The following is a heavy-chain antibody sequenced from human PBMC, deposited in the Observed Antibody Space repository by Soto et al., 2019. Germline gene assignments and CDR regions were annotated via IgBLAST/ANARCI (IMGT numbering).Heavy chain of an antibody. V-gene: IGHV3-30-3*01. CDR1: GFTFSSYA. CDR2: ISYDGSNK. D-gene: IGHD3-10*01. J-gene: IGHJ4*02. CDR3: ARGGPGFMVRGVIPRSPFDY. Sequence: GGSLRLSCAASGFTFSSYAMHWVRQAPGKGLEWVAVISYDGSNKYYADSVKGRFTISRDNSKNTLYLQMNSLRAEDTAVYYCARGGPGFMVRGVIPRSPFDYWGQGTLVTVSS.